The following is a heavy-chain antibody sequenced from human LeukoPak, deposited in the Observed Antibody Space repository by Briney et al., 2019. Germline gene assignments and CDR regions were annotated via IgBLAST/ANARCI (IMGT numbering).Heavy chain of an antibody. Sequence: GGALRLSCAASGFTFTSFYMIWVRQAPGKGLERVSSIYSSSSYIYYAASVKGGFTNSIDNSKSTLYLQMDSLRVEDTAVYFFGRDLAVVRPSFVSWGQGTLVTVSS. J-gene: IGHJ4*02. D-gene: IGHD2-8*01. CDR1: GFTFTSFY. CDR3: GRDLAVVRPSFVS. CDR2: IYSSSSYI. V-gene: IGHV3-21*01.